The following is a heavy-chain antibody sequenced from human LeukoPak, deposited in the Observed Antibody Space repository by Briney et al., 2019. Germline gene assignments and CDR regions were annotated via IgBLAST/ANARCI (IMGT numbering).Heavy chain of an antibody. V-gene: IGHV3-30*03. CDR2: ISNDGTTE. Sequence: GGSLRLSCAASGFTFNMYGMHWVRQAPGKGLEWVAGISNDGTTEVYADSLKGRFTISRDSSKNSMYLQMNSLRAEDTAVYYCARAAYCTSTSCHFSGYAQRPLDSWGQGTLVTVSS. CDR3: ARAAYCTSTSCHFSGYAQRPLDS. D-gene: IGHD2-2*01. CDR1: GFTFNMYG. J-gene: IGHJ4*02.